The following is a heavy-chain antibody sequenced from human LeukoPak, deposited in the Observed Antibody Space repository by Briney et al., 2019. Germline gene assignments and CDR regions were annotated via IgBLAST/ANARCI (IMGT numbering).Heavy chain of an antibody. V-gene: IGHV4-59*05. Sequence: SETLSLTCAVYGGSFSGYYWSWIRQPPGKGLEWIGSIYYSGSTYYNPSLKSRVTISVDTSKNQFSLKLSSVTAADTAVYYCTNTYYDILTGYYFDYWGQGTLVTVSS. CDR1: GGSFSGYY. CDR3: TNTYYDILTGYYFDY. D-gene: IGHD3-9*01. J-gene: IGHJ4*02. CDR2: IYYSGST.